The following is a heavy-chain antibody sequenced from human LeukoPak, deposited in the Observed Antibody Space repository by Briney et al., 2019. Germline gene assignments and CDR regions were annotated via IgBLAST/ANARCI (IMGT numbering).Heavy chain of an antibody. J-gene: IGHJ2*01. D-gene: IGHD7-27*01. Sequence: GGSLRLSCAGSGFNFNNYAMHWFRQAPGKGLEWLSGISWNSGTRGYADSVKGRFTISRDNAKNSLYLQMNSLRPDDTAFYYCAKATGDWYFDLWGRGTLVTVSS. V-gene: IGHV3-9*01. CDR1: GFNFNNYA. CDR3: AKATGDWYFDL. CDR2: ISWNSGTR.